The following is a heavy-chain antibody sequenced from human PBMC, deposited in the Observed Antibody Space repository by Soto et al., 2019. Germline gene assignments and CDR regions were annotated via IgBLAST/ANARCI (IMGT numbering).Heavy chain of an antibody. CDR2: IIPAFGTA. J-gene: IGHJ4*02. V-gene: IGHV1-69*01. D-gene: IGHD2-2*01. CDR1: GGTFNSYL. CDR3: ARGLDQPPVGLYFDT. Sequence: QVQLVQSGAEVKNPGSSVKVSCKTSGGTFNSYLIDWVRQAPGQGLEWMGVIIPAFGTAKYAQKFQGRVTITADQSTTTAYMELRTLTSEDTAVYYCARGLDQPPVGLYFDTWGQGTLVTVSS.